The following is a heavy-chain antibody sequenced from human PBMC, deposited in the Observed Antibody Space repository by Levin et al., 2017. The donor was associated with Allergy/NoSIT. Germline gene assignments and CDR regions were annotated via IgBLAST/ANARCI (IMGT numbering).Heavy chain of an antibody. CDR2: INSDGSNT. CDR1: GFTFSNYW. CDR3: ARGGCSSTSCLDN. D-gene: IGHD2-2*01. Sequence: GGSLRLSCAASGFTFSNYWMHWVRQAPGKGLVWFSHINSDGSNTNYADSVKGRFTISRDNAKNTLYLQMNSMREEDTAVYYCARGGCSSTSCLDNWGQGTLVTVSP. J-gene: IGHJ4*02. V-gene: IGHV3-74*01.